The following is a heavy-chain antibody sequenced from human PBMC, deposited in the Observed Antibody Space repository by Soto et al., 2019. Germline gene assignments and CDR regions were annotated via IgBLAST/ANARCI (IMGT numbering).Heavy chain of an antibody. CDR3: ARSSYYYDSSGYYVGEYFYSTFDY. J-gene: IGHJ4*02. CDR2: IIPIFGTA. V-gene: IGHV1-69*01. Sequence: QVQLVQSGAEVKKPGSSVRVSCKASGGTFSSYAINWVRQAPGQGLEWMGGIIPIFGTANYAQKFQGRVTITADESTSTAYMELSSLRSEDTAVYYCARSSYYYDSSGYYVGEYFYSTFDYWGQGTLVTVSS. D-gene: IGHD3-22*01. CDR1: GGTFSSYA.